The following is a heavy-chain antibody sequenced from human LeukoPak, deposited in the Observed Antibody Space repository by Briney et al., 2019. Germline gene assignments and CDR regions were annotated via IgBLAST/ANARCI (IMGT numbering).Heavy chain of an antibody. J-gene: IGHJ4*02. CDR1: GYTFTGYY. V-gene: IGHV1-2*02. CDR3: ARVKNYYDRSGYSH. CDR2: INPNSGGT. D-gene: IGHD3-22*01. Sequence: ASVKVSCKASGYTFTGYYMHWVRQAPGQGLEWMGWINPNSGGTNYAQKFQGRVTMTRDTSISTAYMELSRLRSDDTAVYYCARVKNYYDRSGYSHWGQGTLVTVSS.